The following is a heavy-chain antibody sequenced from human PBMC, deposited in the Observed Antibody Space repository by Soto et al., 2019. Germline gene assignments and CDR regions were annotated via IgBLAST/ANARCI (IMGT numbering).Heavy chain of an antibody. CDR1: GFTFSSYG. J-gene: IGHJ6*02. D-gene: IGHD3-22*01. CDR2: IWYDGSNK. Sequence: GGSLRLSCAASGFTFSSYGMHWVRQAPGKGLEWVAVIWYDGSNKYYADSVKGRFTISRDNSKNTLYLQMNSLRAEDTAVYYCARDQGYYYDSSGQYYYYYGMDVWGQGTTVTVSS. CDR3: ARDQGYYYDSSGQYYYYYGMDV. V-gene: IGHV3-33*01.